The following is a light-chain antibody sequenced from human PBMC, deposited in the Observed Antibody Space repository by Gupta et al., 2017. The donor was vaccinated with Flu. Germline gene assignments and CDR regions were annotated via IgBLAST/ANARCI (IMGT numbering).Light chain of an antibody. CDR3: QQDYSSPCT. Sequence: AIRMTQSPSSFSASTGDRVTITCRASQGISSYLAWYQQKPGKAPKLLIYAASTLQSGVPSRFSGSGSGTDFSLTISCLQSEDFATYYCQQDYSSPCTFGQRTKLEIK. CDR1: QGISSY. CDR2: AAS. J-gene: IGKJ2*02. V-gene: IGKV1-8*01.